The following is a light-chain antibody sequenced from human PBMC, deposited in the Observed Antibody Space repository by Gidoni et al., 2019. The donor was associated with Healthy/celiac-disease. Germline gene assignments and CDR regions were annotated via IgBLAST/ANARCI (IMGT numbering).Light chain of an antibody. CDR2: TLS. J-gene: IGKJ2*04. CDR3: MQRIEFPCS. Sequence: DIVMTQTPLSLPVTPGEPASISCRSSQSLLDSDDGNTYFDWYLQKTVQSPQLLISTLSYRASGVPDRFSGSGSGTDFTLKISRVEAEDVGVYYCMQRIEFPCSFGQGTKLEIK. CDR1: QSLLDSDDGNTY. V-gene: IGKV2-40*01.